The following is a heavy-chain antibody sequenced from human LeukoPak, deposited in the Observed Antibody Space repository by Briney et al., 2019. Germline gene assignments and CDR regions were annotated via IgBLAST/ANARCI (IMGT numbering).Heavy chain of an antibody. Sequence: GGSLRLSCAASGFTFSSYAINWVRQAPGKGLEWVSYISSSGSTIYYADSVKGRFTISRDNAKNSLYLQMNSLRAEDTAVYYCARGSKTYYYDSSGLDYWGQGTLVTVSS. CDR2: ISSSGSTI. D-gene: IGHD3-22*01. V-gene: IGHV3-48*03. CDR1: GFTFSSYA. CDR3: ARGSKTYYYDSSGLDY. J-gene: IGHJ4*02.